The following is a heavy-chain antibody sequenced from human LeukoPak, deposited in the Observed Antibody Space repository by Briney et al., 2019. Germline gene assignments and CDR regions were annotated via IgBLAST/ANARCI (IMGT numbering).Heavy chain of an antibody. Sequence: PGGSLRLSCAASGFTFSDYYMSWIRQAPGKGLEWISYISTTTYYADSVKGRFTISRDNAKNSLYLQMNSLRAEDTAVYYCARGSGYDKGFDYWGQGTLVTVSS. CDR2: ISTTT. V-gene: IGHV3-11*01. D-gene: IGHD5-12*01. J-gene: IGHJ4*02. CDR1: GFTFSDYY. CDR3: ARGSGYDKGFDY.